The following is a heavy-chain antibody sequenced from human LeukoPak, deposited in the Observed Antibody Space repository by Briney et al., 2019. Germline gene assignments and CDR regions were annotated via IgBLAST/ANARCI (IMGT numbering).Heavy chain of an antibody. V-gene: IGHV3-30-3*01. CDR2: ISYDGSNK. CDR1: GFTFSSYA. Sequence: GGSLRLSRAASGFTFSSYAMHWVRQAPGKGLEWVAVISYDGSNKYYADSVKGRFTISRDNSKNTLYLQMNSLRAEDTAVYYCARVYNPSNLPYDILTGLDAFDIWGQGTMVTVSS. D-gene: IGHD3-9*01. J-gene: IGHJ3*02. CDR3: ARVYNPSNLPYDILTGLDAFDI.